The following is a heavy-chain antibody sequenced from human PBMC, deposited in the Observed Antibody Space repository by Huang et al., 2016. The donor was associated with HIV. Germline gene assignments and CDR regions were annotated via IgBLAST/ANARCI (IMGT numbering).Heavy chain of an antibody. CDR3: ARGGGASPRLHAFDV. D-gene: IGHD5-18*01. CDR2: SSGSGGGT. Sequence: EVQLLESGGGLVQPGGSLRLSCGDSGFTFSTYAMSWVRQAPGKGREGVSGSSGSGGGTYYADSVKGRFTISRDNSNNTLYLQMNSLRVEDTAVYYCARGGGASPRLHAFDVWGQGTMVTVSS. V-gene: IGHV3-23*01. CDR1: GFTFSTYA. J-gene: IGHJ3*01.